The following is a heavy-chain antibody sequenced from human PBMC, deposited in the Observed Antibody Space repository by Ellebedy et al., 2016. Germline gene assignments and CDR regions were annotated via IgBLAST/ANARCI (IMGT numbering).Heavy chain of an antibody. J-gene: IGHJ2*01. CDR2: INLRIGIGTR. CDR3: ARSSGSGHDL. Sequence: ASVKVSXKASGYTFIDDSMHWVRQPPGQGLEWMGWINLRIGIGTRHYAQKFRDRVTMTSDASISTVFMELSRLTSDDKAGYYCARSSGSGHDLWGQGTLVTVSS. D-gene: IGHD3-3*01. V-gene: IGHV1-2*02. CDR1: GYTFIDDS.